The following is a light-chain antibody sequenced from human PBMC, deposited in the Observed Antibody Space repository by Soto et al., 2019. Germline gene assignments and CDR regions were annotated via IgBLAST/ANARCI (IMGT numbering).Light chain of an antibody. CDR3: QQYNSYSPYT. CDR2: DAS. J-gene: IGKJ2*01. V-gene: IGKV1-5*01. Sequence: DIQMTQSPSTLSASVGDRVTITCRASQSISSWLTWYQQKPGKAPKLLIYDASSLESGVPSRFSGSVSGTEFTLTVSSLHPDDFATYYCQQYNSYSPYTFGQGTKLEIK. CDR1: QSISSW.